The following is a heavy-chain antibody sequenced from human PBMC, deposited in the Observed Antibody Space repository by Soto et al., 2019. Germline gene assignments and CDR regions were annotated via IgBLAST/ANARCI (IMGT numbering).Heavy chain of an antibody. V-gene: IGHV3-11*06. D-gene: IGHD2-8*01. CDR3: ARDIVLIEAAIYYYYYGMDV. Sequence: SLRLSCAASGFTFSDYYMSWIRQAPGKGLEWVSYISSSSSYTNYADSVKGRFTISRDSSESTVFLQMNSLRIGDAGVYYCARDIVLIEAAIYYYYYGMDVWGLGTTVTVSS. CDR2: ISSSSSYT. CDR1: GFTFSDYY. J-gene: IGHJ6*02.